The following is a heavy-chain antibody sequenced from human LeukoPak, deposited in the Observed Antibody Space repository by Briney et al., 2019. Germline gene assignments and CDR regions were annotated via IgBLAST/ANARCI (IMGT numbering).Heavy chain of an antibody. CDR1: EFSFSSYW. D-gene: IGHD4-11*01. CDR3: ARGPSTTLTTK. Sequence: SGGPLRLSCVASEFSFSSYWMTWVRQPPGKGLEWVANIKQDGSVKNYVDSVKGRFTISRDNAENSLYLQMNSLRVEDTAVYYCARGPSTTLTTKWGQGTLVTV. J-gene: IGHJ4*02. V-gene: IGHV3-7*01. CDR2: IKQDGSVK.